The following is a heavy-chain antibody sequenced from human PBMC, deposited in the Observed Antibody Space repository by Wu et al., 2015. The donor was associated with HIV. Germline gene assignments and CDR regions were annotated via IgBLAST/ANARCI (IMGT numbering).Heavy chain of an antibody. CDR1: GYTFINNF. J-gene: IGHJ4*02. D-gene: IGHD3-22*01. CDR3: ARERVDYDSGGYRAHRGYYFDY. V-gene: IGHV1-46*01. Sequence: QVQLVQSRAGVKKPGASVKVSCTTFGYTFINNFLHWVRQAPGQGPEWLGVINPRTDSTTYAETFEGRLTMTRDTSKSTMYMELTSLRSDDTAIYYCARERVDYDSGGYRAHRGYYFDYWGQGTLVIVSS. CDR2: INPRTDST.